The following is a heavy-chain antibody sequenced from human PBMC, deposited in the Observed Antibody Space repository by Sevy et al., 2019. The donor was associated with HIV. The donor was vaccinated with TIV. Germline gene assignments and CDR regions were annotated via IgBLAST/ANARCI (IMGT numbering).Heavy chain of an antibody. J-gene: IGHJ3*02. CDR1: GFTFSGSA. V-gene: IGHV3-73*01. CDR3: TRLIYPDDAFDI. Sequence: GGSLRLSCAASGFTFSGSALHWVRQASGKGLEWVGRIKKTGASYATAFAASLEGRFTISRDDLKNTVHLQMNSLKIEDTAVYYCTRLIYPDDAFDIWGQGTMVTVSS. CDR2: IKKTGASYAT.